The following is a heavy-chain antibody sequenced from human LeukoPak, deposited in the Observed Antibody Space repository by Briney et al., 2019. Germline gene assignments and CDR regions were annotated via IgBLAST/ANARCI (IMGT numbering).Heavy chain of an antibody. Sequence: PGGSLRLSCAASGFTFSSYAMSWVRQASGKGLEWVSAISGSGGSTYYADSVKGRFTISRDNSKNTLYLQMNSLRAEDTAVYYCANLLLWFGELSPDPFDYWGQGTLVTVSS. J-gene: IGHJ4*02. V-gene: IGHV3-23*01. CDR3: ANLLLWFGELSPDPFDY. CDR2: ISGSGGST. CDR1: GFTFSSYA. D-gene: IGHD3-10*01.